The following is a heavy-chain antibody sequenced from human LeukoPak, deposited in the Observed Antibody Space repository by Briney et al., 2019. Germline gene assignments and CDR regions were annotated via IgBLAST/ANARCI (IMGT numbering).Heavy chain of an antibody. CDR3: AKDYTSGWYGPFDY. D-gene: IGHD6-19*01. Sequence: GGSLRLSCAASGFTFSSYAMHWVRQAPGKGLEWVAVISYDGSNKYYADSVKGRSTISRDNSKNTLYLQMNSLRAEDTAVYYCAKDYTSGWYGPFDYWGQGTLVTVSS. CDR1: GFTFSSYA. CDR2: ISYDGSNK. V-gene: IGHV3-30-3*01. J-gene: IGHJ4*02.